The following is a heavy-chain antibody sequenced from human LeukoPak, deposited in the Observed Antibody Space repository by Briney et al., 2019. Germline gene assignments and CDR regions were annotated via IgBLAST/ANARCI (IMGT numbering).Heavy chain of an antibody. V-gene: IGHV4-59*08. J-gene: IGHJ5*02. D-gene: IGHD3-16*01. CDR1: GGSISSYY. Sequence: KPSETLSLTCTVSGGSISSYYWSWIRQPPGKGLEWIGYIYYSGSTNYNPSLKSRVTISVDTSKNQLSLKLSSVTAADTAVYYCARFQTYYGGFSWFDPWGQGTLVTVSS. CDR2: IYYSGST. CDR3: ARFQTYYGGFSWFDP.